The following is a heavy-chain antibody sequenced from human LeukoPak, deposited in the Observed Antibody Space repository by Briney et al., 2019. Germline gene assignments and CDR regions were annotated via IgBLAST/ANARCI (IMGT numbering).Heavy chain of an antibody. CDR3: ARHYYFDGSNWFDP. CDR2: IYYSGST. V-gene: IGHV4-59*08. CDR1: GGSISSYY. J-gene: IGHJ5*02. Sequence: PSETLSLTCTVSGGSISSYYWSWIRQPPGKGLEWIGYIYYSGSTNYNPSLKSRVTISVDTSKNQFSLKLSSVTAADTAVYYCARHYYFDGSNWFDPWGQGTLVTVSS. D-gene: IGHD3-9*01.